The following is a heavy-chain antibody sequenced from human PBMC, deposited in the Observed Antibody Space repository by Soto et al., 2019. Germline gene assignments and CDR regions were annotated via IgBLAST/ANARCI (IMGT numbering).Heavy chain of an antibody. Sequence: PGESLKISCKGSGYSFPKNWLNWVRQMPGKGLEWMGRIDLTDSYTSYCPSFQGHVSFSADKSINTAYLQWSSLRASDTAMYYCARHGESHYVCSGYHYALDYWGQGTQVTVSS. D-gene: IGHD3-22*01. CDR2: IDLTDSYT. V-gene: IGHV5-10-1*01. CDR3: ARHGESHYVCSGYHYALDY. CDR1: GYSFPKNW. J-gene: IGHJ4*02.